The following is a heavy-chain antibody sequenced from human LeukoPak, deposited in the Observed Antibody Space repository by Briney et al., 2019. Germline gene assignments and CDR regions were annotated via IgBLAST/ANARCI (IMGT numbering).Heavy chain of an antibody. CDR1: GFTFSTYA. CDR2: ISYDGSNK. V-gene: IGHV3-30*04. J-gene: IGHJ4*02. Sequence: GGSLRLSCAASGFTFSTYAMHWVRQAPGKGLEWVAVISYDGSNKYYADSVKGRFTISRDNSKNTLYLQMNSLRAEDTAVYYCARVSWELNLPDYWGQGTLVTVSS. CDR3: ARVSWELNLPDY. D-gene: IGHD1-26*01.